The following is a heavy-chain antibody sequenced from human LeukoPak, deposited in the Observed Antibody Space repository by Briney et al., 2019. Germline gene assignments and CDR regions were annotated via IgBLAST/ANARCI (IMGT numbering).Heavy chain of an antibody. Sequence: PSETLSLTCTVSGGSISSYYWSWIRQPPGKGLEWIGYIYDSGNTKYSPSLKSRITISVDTSKNQFSLKLSSVTAADTAVYYCARDYSSSYPYYYGMDVWGQGTTVTVSS. CDR2: IYDSGNT. CDR1: GGSISSYY. D-gene: IGHD6-13*01. CDR3: ARDYSSSYPYYYGMDV. J-gene: IGHJ6*02. V-gene: IGHV4-59*13.